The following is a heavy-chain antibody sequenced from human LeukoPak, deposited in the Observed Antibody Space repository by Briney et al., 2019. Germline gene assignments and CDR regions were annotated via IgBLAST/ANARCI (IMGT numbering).Heavy chain of an antibody. J-gene: IGHJ3*02. CDR1: GGSISSSSYY. D-gene: IGHD2-2*01. Sequence: SETLSLTCTVSGGSISSSSYYWGWIRQPPGKGLEWIGSIYYSGSTYYNPSLKSRVTISVDTSKNQFSLKLSSVTAADTAVYYCARPGTQLRDAFDIWGQGTMVTVSS. V-gene: IGHV4-39*07. CDR3: ARPGTQLRDAFDI. CDR2: IYYSGST.